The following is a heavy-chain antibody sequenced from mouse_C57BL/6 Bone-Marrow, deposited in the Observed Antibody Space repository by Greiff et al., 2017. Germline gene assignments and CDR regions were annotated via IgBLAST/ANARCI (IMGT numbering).Heavy chain of an antibody. V-gene: IGHV1-72*01. CDR2: IDPNSGGT. Sequence: QVQLQQPGAELVKPGASVKLSCNVSGYTFTSYWMHWVKQRPGRGLEWIGRIDPNSGGTKYTEQFKSKATLTVNKPSTTTYMQLSSLTAEDAAVYYCARDYSGGSSFVWGTGTTVTVSS. CDR3: ARDYSGGSSFV. CDR1: GYTFTSYW. D-gene: IGHD1-1*01. J-gene: IGHJ1*03.